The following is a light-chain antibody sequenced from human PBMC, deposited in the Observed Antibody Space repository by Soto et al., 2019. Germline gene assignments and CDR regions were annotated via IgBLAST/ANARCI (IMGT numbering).Light chain of an antibody. J-gene: IGKJ5*01. CDR1: QSVSSSY. CDR2: GAS. CDR3: QQYGSSPIT. Sequence: EIVLTQSPGPLSLSPGERATLSCRSSQSVSSSYLAWYQQKPGQAPRLIIYGASSRATGIPDRFSGSWSGTDFTLTISSLEPEDVAVYYCQQYGSSPITLGQGTRLEIK. V-gene: IGKV3-20*01.